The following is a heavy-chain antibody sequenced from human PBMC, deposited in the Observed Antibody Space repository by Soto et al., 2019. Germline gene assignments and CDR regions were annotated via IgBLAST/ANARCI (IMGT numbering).Heavy chain of an antibody. V-gene: IGHV1-18*01. D-gene: IGHD2-8*01. J-gene: IGHJ4*02. CDR2: ISAYNGNT. CDR3: SRAQIPGVADY. Sequence: ASVKVSCTASGYTFTSYGISWVRQAPGQGLEWMGWISAYNGNTNYAQKLQGRDTMTTDKSTSTAYMELRSLRAGDTAVYYCSRAQIPGVADYWGQGILVIVSS. CDR1: GYTFTSYG.